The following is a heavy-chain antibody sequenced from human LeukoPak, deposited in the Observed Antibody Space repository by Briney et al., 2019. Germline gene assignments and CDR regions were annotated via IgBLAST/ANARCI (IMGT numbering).Heavy chain of an antibody. CDR3: AGTSFGGVIADAFDI. CDR1: GGSISSSSYY. D-gene: IGHD3-16*02. V-gene: IGHV4-39*07. Sequence: ASETLSLTCTVSGGSISSSSYYWGWIRQPPGKGLEWIGSIYYSGSTNYNPSLKSRVTISVDTSKNQLSLKLSSVTAADTAVYYCAGTSFGGVIADAFDIWGQGTMVTVSS. CDR2: IYYSGST. J-gene: IGHJ3*02.